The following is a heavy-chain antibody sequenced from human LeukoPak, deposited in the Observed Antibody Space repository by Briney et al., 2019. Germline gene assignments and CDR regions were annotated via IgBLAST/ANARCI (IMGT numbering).Heavy chain of an antibody. CDR1: GYTFTSYD. CDR2: MNPNSGNT. Sequence: GASVKVSCKASGYTFTSYDINWVRQATGQGLEWMGWMNPNSGNTGYAQKFQGRVTMTRNTSISTAYMELSSLRSEDTAVYYCARSAVRYFDWSHYYYYGMDVWGQGTTVTVSS. V-gene: IGHV1-8*01. D-gene: IGHD3-9*01. CDR3: ARSAVRYFDWSHYYYYGMDV. J-gene: IGHJ6*02.